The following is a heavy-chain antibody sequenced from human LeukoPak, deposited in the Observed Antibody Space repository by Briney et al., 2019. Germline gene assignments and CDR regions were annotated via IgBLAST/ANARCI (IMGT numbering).Heavy chain of an antibody. V-gene: IGHV3-66*01. J-gene: IGHJ3*02. CDR3: ARTDSNRAFDI. D-gene: IGHD2-21*02. Sequence: GGSLRLSCAVSGFTVSSNYMSWVRHAPGKGLEWVSVIDSGGSTRFADSVKGRFTISRDNSKNTLYLQINSLRVEDTAMYYCARTDSNRAFDIWGQGTMVTVSS. CDR2: IDSGGST. CDR1: GFTVSSNY.